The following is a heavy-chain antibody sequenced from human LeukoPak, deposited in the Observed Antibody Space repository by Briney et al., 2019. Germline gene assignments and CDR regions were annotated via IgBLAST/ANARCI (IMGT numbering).Heavy chain of an antibody. V-gene: IGHV1-24*01. J-gene: IGHJ4*02. CDR3: ATQSADCSSTSCTFDY. CDR2: FDPEDGET. Sequence: ASVKVSCKVSGYTLTELSMHWVRQAPGKGLEWMGGFDPEDGETIYAQKFQGRVTMTEDTSTDAAYMELSSLRSEDTAVYYCATQSADCSSTSCTFDYWGQGTLVTVSS. CDR1: GYTLTELS. D-gene: IGHD2-2*01.